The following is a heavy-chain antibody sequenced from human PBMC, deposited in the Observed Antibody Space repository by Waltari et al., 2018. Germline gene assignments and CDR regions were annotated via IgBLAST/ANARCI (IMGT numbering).Heavy chain of an antibody. J-gene: IGHJ5*02. CDR2: IYYTGST. CDR3: ARGGGGDWEWFDP. Sequence: QVQLQESGPSLLKPSETLSPICTVYGGSISGFYWSWVRQPPGKGLDWIGYIYYTGSTNFNPSLKSRVTMSVDTSKNQFSLKLSSVTAADTAFYYCARGGGGDWEWFDPWGQGTLVTVSS. V-gene: IGHV4-59*01. CDR1: GGSISGFY. D-gene: IGHD2-21*02.